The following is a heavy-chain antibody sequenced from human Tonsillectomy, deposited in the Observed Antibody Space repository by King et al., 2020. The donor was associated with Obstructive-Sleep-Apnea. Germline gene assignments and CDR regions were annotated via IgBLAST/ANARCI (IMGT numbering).Heavy chain of an antibody. CDR2: ISGSGGST. D-gene: IGHD6-19*01. CDR1: GFTFSSYA. J-gene: IGHJ4*02. CDR3: AKDSVAVPGVFDY. V-gene: IGHV3-23*04. Sequence: VQLVESGGGLVQPGGSLRLSCAASGFTFSSYAMTWVRQAPGKGLEWVSGISGSGGSTFYADSVKGRFTISRDNSKNTLYLQMNSLRAEDTAIYFCAKDSVAVPGVFDYWGQGTLVTVSS.